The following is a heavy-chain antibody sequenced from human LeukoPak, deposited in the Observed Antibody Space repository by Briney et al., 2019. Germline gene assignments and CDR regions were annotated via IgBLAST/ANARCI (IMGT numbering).Heavy chain of an antibody. CDR1: GFTFSSYW. D-gene: IGHD4-17*01. J-gene: IGHJ6*03. CDR3: ARDDGNYYYYMDV. CDR2: INSDGSST. Sequence: GGSLRLSCAASGFTFSSYWMHWVRQAPGKGLVWVSRINSDGSSTSCADSVKGRFTISRDNAKNTLYLQMNSLRAEDTAVYYCARDDGNYYYYMDVWGKGTTVTVSS. V-gene: IGHV3-74*01.